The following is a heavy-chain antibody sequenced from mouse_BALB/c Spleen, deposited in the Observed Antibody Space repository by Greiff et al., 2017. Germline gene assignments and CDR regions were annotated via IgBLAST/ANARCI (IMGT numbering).Heavy chain of an antibody. V-gene: IGHV5-12-2*01. CDR2: ISNGGGST. CDR1: AFTFSSYT. J-gene: IGHJ1*01. CDR3: ARNYYGSSHWYFDV. Sequence: EVKLVESGGGLVQPGGSLKLSCAASAFTFSSYTMSWVRQTPEKRLEWVAYISNGGGSTYYPDTVKGRFTISRDNAKNTLYLQMSSLKSEDTAMYYCARNYYGSSHWYFDVWGAGTTVTVSS. D-gene: IGHD1-1*01.